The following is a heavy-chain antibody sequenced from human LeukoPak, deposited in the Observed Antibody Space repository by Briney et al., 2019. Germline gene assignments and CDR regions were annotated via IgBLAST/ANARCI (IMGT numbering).Heavy chain of an antibody. Sequence: SETLSLTCTVSGGSISSYYWSWIRQPPGKGLEWIGYIYYSGSTNYNPSLKSRVTISVDTSKNQFSLKLSFVTAADTAVYYCARGYSSSWTPNDAFDIWGQGTMVTVSS. CDR1: GGSISSYY. CDR3: ARGYSSSWTPNDAFDI. J-gene: IGHJ3*02. CDR2: IYYSGST. D-gene: IGHD6-13*01. V-gene: IGHV4-59*01.